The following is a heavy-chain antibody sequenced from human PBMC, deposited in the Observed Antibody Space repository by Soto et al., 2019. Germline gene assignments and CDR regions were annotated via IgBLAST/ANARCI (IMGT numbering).Heavy chain of an antibody. J-gene: IGHJ4*02. D-gene: IGHD3-22*01. CDR1: GGSISSSSYY. CDR3: ARQDYYYDSSGYYYAFDY. CDR2: IYYSGST. V-gene: IGHV4-39*01. Sequence: SETLSLTCTVSGGSISSSSYYWGWICQPPGKGLEWIGSIYYSGSTYYNPSLKSRVTISVDTSKNQFSLKLSSVTAADTAVYYCARQDYYYDSSGYYYAFDYWGQGTLVTVSS.